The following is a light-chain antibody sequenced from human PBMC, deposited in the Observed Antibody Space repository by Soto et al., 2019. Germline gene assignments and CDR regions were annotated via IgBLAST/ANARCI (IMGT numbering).Light chain of an antibody. Sequence: DIVMTQSPDSLAVSLGERATLNCKSSQSVLYSPNNKNYLAWYQHKPGQPPKMLTYWASIRESGVPDRFSGSGSGTDFTLTISSLQSEDVAVYYCQQYYTNSWSFGQGTKVDIK. J-gene: IGKJ1*01. CDR3: QQYYTNSWS. CDR2: WAS. CDR1: QSVLYSPNNKNY. V-gene: IGKV4-1*01.